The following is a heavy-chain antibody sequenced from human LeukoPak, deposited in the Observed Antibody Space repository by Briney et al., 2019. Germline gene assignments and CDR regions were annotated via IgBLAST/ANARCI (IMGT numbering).Heavy chain of an antibody. J-gene: IGHJ4*02. CDR3: ARVGVGAIDY. D-gene: IGHD1-26*01. CDR2: IYSGGYT. Sequence: GGSLRLSCAASGFTFSSYAMSWVRQAPGKGLEWVSVIYSGGYTDYADSVKGRFTISRDNSKNTLFLQMNSLRVEDTAIYYCARVGVGAIDYWGQGTLVTVSS. CDR1: GFTFSSYA. V-gene: IGHV3-66*01.